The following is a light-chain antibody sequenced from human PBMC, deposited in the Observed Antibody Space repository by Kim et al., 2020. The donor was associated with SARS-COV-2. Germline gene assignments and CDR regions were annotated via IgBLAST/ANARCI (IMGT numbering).Light chain of an antibody. CDR1: SGNIANNL. J-gene: IGLJ2*01. V-gene: IGLV1-51*01. CDR2: DDY. Sequence: QSVLTQPPSVSAAPGQRVTISCSDSSGNIANNLISWFQQFPGTAPKLLIYDDYKRPSRVSDRFSGSKSGTSATLAISGLQTGDEADYYCGTWDTRLDVIFFGGGTQLTVL. CDR3: GTWDTRLDVIF.